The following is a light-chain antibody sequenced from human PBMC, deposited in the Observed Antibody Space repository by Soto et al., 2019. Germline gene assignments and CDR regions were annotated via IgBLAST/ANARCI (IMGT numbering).Light chain of an antibody. Sequence: QSVLTQPPSASGTPGQRVTISCSGSTSNLGSNFIYWYQQLPGAAPKLLISRNNQRPSGVPDRFSGSKSGTSASLAISGLRSEDEAVYHCASWDDSLSGLVFGGGTKLTVL. J-gene: IGLJ3*02. V-gene: IGLV1-47*01. CDR1: TSNLGSNF. CDR3: ASWDDSLSGLV. CDR2: RNN.